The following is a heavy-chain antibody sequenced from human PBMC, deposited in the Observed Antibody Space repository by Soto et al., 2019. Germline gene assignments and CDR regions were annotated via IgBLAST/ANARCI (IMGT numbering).Heavy chain of an antibody. J-gene: IGHJ4*02. CDR2: TRNKANSYTT. CDR1: GFTFSDHY. Sequence: EVQLVESGGGLVQPGGSLRLSCAASGFTFSDHYMDWVRQAPGKGLEWVGRTRNKANSYTTEYAASVKGRFTISRDDSKNSLYLQMNSLKTEDTAVYYCAIVDDSSGYYLDYWGQGTLVTVSS. D-gene: IGHD3-22*01. CDR3: AIVDDSSGYYLDY. V-gene: IGHV3-72*01.